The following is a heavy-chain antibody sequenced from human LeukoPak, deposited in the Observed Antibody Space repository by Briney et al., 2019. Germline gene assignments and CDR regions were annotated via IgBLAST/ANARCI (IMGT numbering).Heavy chain of an antibody. CDR2: ISHIGSS. J-gene: IGHJ5*02. V-gene: IGHV4-38-2*01. Sequence: PCESLSLAFGVYGYCVNIGYDWAGVRQCPGKGGVDIGSISHIGSSFYNPSLESRVTISLDTSKNQFSLKLSSVTAADTADYYCARTYINFNNYFDPWGQGTLVTVSS. D-gene: IGHD4-11*01. CDR3: ARTYINFNNYFDP. CDR1: GYCVNIGYD.